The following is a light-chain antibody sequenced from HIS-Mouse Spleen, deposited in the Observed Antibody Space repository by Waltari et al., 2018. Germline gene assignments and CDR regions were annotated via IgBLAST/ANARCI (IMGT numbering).Light chain of an antibody. CDR2: DVS. Sequence: QSALTQPRSVSGSPGQSVTISCTGTSSDVGGDNYVHWYQQYPGKAPKPMIYDVSKRPSGVPDRFSGSKSGNTASLTISGLQAEDEADYYCCSYAGSYTWVFGGGTKLTVL. CDR1: SSDVGGDNY. CDR3: CSYAGSYTWV. J-gene: IGLJ3*02. V-gene: IGLV2-11*01.